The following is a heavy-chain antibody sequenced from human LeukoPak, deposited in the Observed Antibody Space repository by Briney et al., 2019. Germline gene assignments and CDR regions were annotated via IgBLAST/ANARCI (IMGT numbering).Heavy chain of an antibody. CDR3: ARALGVNDAFDI. Sequence: SETLSLTCTVSGYSISSGYYWGWIRQPPGKGLEWIGSIYHSGSTYYNPSLKSRVTISVDTSKNQFSLKLSSVTAADTAVYYCARALGVNDAFDIWGQGTMVTVSS. CDR2: IYHSGST. J-gene: IGHJ3*02. CDR1: GYSISSGYY. V-gene: IGHV4-38-2*02. D-gene: IGHD3-22*01.